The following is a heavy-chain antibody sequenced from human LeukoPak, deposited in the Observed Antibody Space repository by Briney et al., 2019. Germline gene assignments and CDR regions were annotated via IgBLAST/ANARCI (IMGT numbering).Heavy chain of an antibody. J-gene: IGHJ4*02. Sequence: QAGGSLRPSCVASGSTFSDYAMNWVRQAPGKGLEWVSTFKTKYNQVYYAESVRGRFTISTDNSKNTVYLQMNSLRAEDTALYYCARSVPDYTRFDYWGQGALVTVSS. D-gene: IGHD4-11*01. CDR1: GSTFSDYA. CDR3: ARSVPDYTRFDY. CDR2: FKTKYNQV. V-gene: IGHV3-23*05.